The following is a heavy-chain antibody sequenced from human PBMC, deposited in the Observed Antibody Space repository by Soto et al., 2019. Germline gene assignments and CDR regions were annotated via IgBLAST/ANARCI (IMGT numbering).Heavy chain of an antibody. CDR3: ARIGDYGRALDI. J-gene: IGHJ3*02. D-gene: IGHD4-17*01. CDR2: IKQDGSEK. V-gene: IGHV3-7*01. Sequence: GGSLRLSCAASEFTFSSYWMSWVRQAPGKGLEWVGYIKQDGSEKYCVDSVKGRFTISRDNAKNSLYLQMNSLRAEDTAVYYCARIGDYGRALDIWGQGTMVTVSS. CDR1: EFTFSSYW.